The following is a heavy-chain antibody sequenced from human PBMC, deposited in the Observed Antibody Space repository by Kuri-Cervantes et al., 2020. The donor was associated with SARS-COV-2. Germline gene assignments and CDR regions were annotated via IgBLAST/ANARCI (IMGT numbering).Heavy chain of an antibody. D-gene: IGHD3-3*01. CDR1: GFTFSNAW. CDR3: TSSSTIFGVVIISGNS. CDR2: IKSKTDGGTT. V-gene: IGHV3-15*01. Sequence: GESLKISCAASGFTFSNAWMSWVRQAPGKGLEWVGRIKSKTDGGTTDYAAPVKGRFTISRDDSKTTLYLQMNSLKTEDTAVYYCTSSSTIFGVVIISGNSWGQGTLVTVSS. J-gene: IGHJ4*02.